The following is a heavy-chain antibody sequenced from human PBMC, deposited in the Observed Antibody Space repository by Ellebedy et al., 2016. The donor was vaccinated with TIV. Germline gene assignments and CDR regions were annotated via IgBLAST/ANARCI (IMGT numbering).Heavy chain of an antibody. CDR3: ATREWQDPMDV. J-gene: IGHJ6*02. CDR1: GHTFTTYG. D-gene: IGHD3-3*01. V-gene: IGHV1-3*04. CDR2: INTGNGNT. Sequence: ASVKVSCXASGHTFTTYGIHWVRQAPGQGLEWMGWINTGNGNTKYSQSFQGRVTITSDTSATTAYMELSSLRSEDTAVYYCATREWQDPMDVWGQGTTVTVSS.